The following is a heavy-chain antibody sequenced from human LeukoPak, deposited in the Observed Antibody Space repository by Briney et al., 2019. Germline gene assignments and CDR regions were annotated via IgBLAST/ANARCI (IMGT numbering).Heavy chain of an antibody. Sequence: GGSPRLSCTASGFAFSHHNMSWVRQAPGKGLEWVASISSSSNYIYYSDSVKGRFTISRDNAKNSLFLQMNGLRAEDTAVYYCARKQNRVRGVSDFDYWGQGTLVTVSS. CDR1: GFAFSHHN. V-gene: IGHV3-21*01. D-gene: IGHD3-10*01. CDR3: ARKQNRVRGVSDFDY. J-gene: IGHJ4*02. CDR2: ISSSSNYI.